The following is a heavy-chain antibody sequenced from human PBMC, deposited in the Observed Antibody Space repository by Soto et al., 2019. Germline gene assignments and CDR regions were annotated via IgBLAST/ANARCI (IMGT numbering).Heavy chain of an antibody. J-gene: IGHJ6*02. V-gene: IGHV3-30*18. CDR3: ANIHSSSLYYYLMDF. Sequence: WVYMRLSCAGSGFTFSSYGMHWVRQAPGKGLERVAVISYDGSNKYYADSVKGRFPISRDNSKNTLYLKMNSLRAEDTAVYYFANIHSSSLYYYLMDFCGQGSTVTVSS. D-gene: IGHD5-18*01. CDR2: ISYDGSNK. CDR1: GFTFSSYG.